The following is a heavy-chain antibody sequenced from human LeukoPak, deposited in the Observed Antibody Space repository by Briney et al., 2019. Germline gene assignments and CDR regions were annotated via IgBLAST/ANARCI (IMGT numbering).Heavy chain of an antibody. D-gene: IGHD3-22*01. J-gene: IGHJ4*02. CDR1: GIPFTTSD. CDR3: ARDPHYYDSSGRN. V-gene: IGHV3-30*02. CDR2: IRNDGSNT. Sequence: GGSLRLSCAASGIPFTTSDMHWVRQAPGKGLEWVAFIRNDGSNTYYADSVKGRFTISRDNSKNTLYLQMNSLRAEDTAVYYCARDPHYYDSSGRNWGQGTLVTVSS.